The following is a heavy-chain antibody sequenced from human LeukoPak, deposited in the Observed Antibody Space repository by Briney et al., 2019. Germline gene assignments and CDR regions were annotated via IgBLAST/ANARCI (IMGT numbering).Heavy chain of an antibody. CDR1: EGTFSSYT. J-gene: IGHJ5*02. V-gene: IGHV1-69*02. CDR2: IIPILGIA. Sequence: ASVKVSCKTSEGTFSSYTISWVRQAPGQGLEWMGRIIPILGIANYAQKFQGRVTITADKSTSTAYMELSSLRSEDTAVYYCASKEWFDPWGQGTLVTVSS. CDR3: ASKEWFDP.